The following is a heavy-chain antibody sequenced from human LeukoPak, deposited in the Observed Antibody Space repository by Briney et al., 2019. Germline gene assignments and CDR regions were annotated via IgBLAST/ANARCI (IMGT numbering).Heavy chain of an antibody. CDR2: ISSSSSTI. D-gene: IGHD4-17*01. V-gene: IGHV3-48*04. J-gene: IGHJ5*02. Sequence: PGGSLRLSCAASGFTFSSYSMNWVRQAPGKGLEWVSYISSSSSTIYYADSVKGRFTISRDNAKNSLYLQMNSLRAEDTALYYCARDYGDYGPNWFDPWGQGTLVTVSS. CDR3: ARDYGDYGPNWFDP. CDR1: GFTFSSYS.